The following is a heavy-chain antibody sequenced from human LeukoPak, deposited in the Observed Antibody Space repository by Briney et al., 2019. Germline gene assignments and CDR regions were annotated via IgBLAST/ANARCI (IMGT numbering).Heavy chain of an antibody. CDR1: GYTFTNYD. Sequence: SVKVSCKASGYTFTNYDISWVRQAPGQGLEWMGGITPIFGTPNYAQRFQGRVTITADKSTSTAYMELSSLRSEDTALYYCARIWRVATGYFDYWGPGTLVTVSS. J-gene: IGHJ4*02. CDR2: ITPIFGTP. V-gene: IGHV1-69*06. D-gene: IGHD5-12*01. CDR3: ARIWRVATGYFDY.